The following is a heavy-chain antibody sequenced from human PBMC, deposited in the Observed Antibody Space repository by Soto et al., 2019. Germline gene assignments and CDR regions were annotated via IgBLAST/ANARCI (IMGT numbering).Heavy chain of an antibody. CDR2: TYYRSKWYN. D-gene: IGHD3-16*01. Sequence: SQTLSLTCAISGASVSSNTAVWNWIRQSPSRGLEWLGRTYYRSKWYNDYAMSVRSRITINPDTSKNQFSLQLDSVTPEDTAVYFCARDQGALNSWGQGTLGTVS. CDR3: ARDQGALNS. V-gene: IGHV6-1*01. CDR1: GASVSSNTAV. J-gene: IGHJ4*02.